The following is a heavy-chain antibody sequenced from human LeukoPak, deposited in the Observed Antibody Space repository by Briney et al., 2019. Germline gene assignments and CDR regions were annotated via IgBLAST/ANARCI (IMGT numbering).Heavy chain of an antibody. J-gene: IGHJ4*02. CDR3: AKDPTKAGELLYFDH. CDR2: ISYDGSKK. Sequence: PGRSLRLSCAASGFSFSDSGMHWVCQAPGKGLEWVAVISYDGSKKYYGDSVKDRFTISRDNAKNTLYLQVNSLRPDDTAVYYCAKDPTKAGELLYFDHWGPGTLVTVSS. V-gene: IGHV3-30*18. CDR1: GFSFSDSG. D-gene: IGHD7-27*01.